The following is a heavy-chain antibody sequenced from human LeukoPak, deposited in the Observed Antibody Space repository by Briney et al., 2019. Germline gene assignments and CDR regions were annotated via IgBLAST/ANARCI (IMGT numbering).Heavy chain of an antibody. D-gene: IGHD5-12*01. V-gene: IGHV4-30-4*01. Sequence: PSQTLSLTCTVSGGSIRSDDYYWSWIRQPPGKGLEWIGHITYSGSTDYSPSLKSRVSISVDTSKNQFSLSLNSVTVADTAVYYFARGGVGGYDYFDSWGQGTLVTVSS. J-gene: IGHJ4*02. CDR1: GGSIRSDDYY. CDR3: ARGGVGGYDYFDS. CDR2: ITYSGST.